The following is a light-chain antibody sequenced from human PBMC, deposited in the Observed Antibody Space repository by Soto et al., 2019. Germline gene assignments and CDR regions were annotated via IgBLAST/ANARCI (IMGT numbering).Light chain of an antibody. CDR2: GAS. CDR1: QSVSSSY. CDR3: QECGGSPQT. Sequence: EIVLTQSPGTLSSSPGERATLSCRASQSVSSSYLAWYQQKPGQAPRLLIYGASSRATGLPDRFSGSGSGTDFTLTISRLEPEDFAVYYCQECGGSPQTFGQGTKLEIK. J-gene: IGKJ1*01. V-gene: IGKV3-20*01.